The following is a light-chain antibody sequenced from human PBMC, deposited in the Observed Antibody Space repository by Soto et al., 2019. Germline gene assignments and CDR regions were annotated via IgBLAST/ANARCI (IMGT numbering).Light chain of an antibody. CDR3: QQYADLPPT. CDR1: EDISNY. V-gene: IGKV1-33*01. J-gene: IGKJ4*01. Sequence: IKMTQSPSSLSASVGGRVTITCQASEDISNYLNWYQQKPGKAPNVLISDASNLETGVPSRFSGSRSGTDFTFTISSLQPEDIATYYCQQYADLPPTFGGGTKVEIK. CDR2: DAS.